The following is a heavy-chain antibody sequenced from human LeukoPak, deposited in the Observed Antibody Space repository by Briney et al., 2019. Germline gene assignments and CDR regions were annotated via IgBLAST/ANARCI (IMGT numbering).Heavy chain of an antibody. CDR2: IYYSGST. J-gene: IGHJ4*02. V-gene: IGHV4-31*03. Sequence: SQTLSLTCTVSGGSISSGGYYWSWIRQHPGKGLEWIGYIYYSGSTNYNPSLKSRVTISVDTSKNQSSLKLSSVTAADTAVYYCAARNWYYYDSSGYYAYWGQGTLVTVSS. CDR1: GGSISSGGYY. D-gene: IGHD3-22*01. CDR3: AARNWYYYDSSGYYAY.